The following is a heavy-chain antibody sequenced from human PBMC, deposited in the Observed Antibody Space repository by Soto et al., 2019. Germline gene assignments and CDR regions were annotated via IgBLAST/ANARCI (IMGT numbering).Heavy chain of an antibody. CDR1: GFTFSSYA. CDR2: ISGSGGST. CDR3: ANHDLPSSWSPFDY. V-gene: IGHV3-23*01. D-gene: IGHD6-13*01. Sequence: GGSLRLSCAASGFTFSSYAMSWVRQAPGKGLEWASAISGSGGSTYYADSVKGRFTISRDNSKNTLYLQMNSLRAEDTAVYYCANHDLPSSWSPFDYWGQGTLVTVSS. J-gene: IGHJ4*02.